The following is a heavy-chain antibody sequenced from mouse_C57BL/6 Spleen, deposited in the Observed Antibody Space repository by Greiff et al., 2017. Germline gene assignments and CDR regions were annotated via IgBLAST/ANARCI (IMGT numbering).Heavy chain of an antibody. D-gene: IGHD1-1*01. CDR1: GYSFTDYN. V-gene: IGHV1-39*01. J-gene: IGHJ1*03. Sequence: VQLKESGPELVKPGASVKISCKASGYSFTDYNMNWVKQSNGKSLEWIGVINPNYGTTSYNQKFKGKATLPVDQSSSTAYMQLNSLTSEDSAVYYCARGDYGSSYWYFDVWGTGTTVTVSS. CDR2: INPNYGTT. CDR3: ARGDYGSSYWYFDV.